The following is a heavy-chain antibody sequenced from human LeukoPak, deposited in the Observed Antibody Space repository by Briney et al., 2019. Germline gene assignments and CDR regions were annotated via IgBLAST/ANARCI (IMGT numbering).Heavy chain of an antibody. J-gene: IGHJ4*02. V-gene: IGHV4-59*01. CDR2: IYYSGST. CDR1: GGSISSYY. CDR3: ARGQKYSYGYRVTELGSGYFDY. Sequence: PSETLSLTCTVSGGSISSYYWSWIRQPPGKGLEWIGYIYYSGSTNYNPSLKSRVTISVDTSKNQFSLKLSSVTAADTAVYYCARGQKYSYGYRVTELGSGYFDYWGQGTLVTVSS. D-gene: IGHD5-18*01.